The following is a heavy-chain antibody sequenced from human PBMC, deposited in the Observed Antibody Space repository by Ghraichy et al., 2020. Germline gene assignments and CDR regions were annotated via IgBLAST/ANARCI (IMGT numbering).Heavy chain of an antibody. CDR2: TRNKANSYTT. CDR1: GFTFSDHY. CDR3: ARDRRDGGYYFDL. Sequence: GGSLRLSCAASGFTFSDHYMDWVRQAPGKGLEWVGRTRNKANSYTTEYAASVKGRFTISRDDSNNSVYLQMNSLKTEDTAVYYCARDRRDGGYYFDLWGRGTLVTVSS. J-gene: IGHJ2*01. V-gene: IGHV3-72*01. D-gene: IGHD5-24*01.